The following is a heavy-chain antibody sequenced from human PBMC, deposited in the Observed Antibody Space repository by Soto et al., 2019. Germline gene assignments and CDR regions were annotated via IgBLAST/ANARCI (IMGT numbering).Heavy chain of an antibody. CDR1: GYTFTGYY. Sequence: GASVKVSCKTSGYTFTGYYIHWVRQAPGQGLEWMGWINPNSGDAKYAQKFQGRVTMTRDPSTAYMQLSTLSSDDTAVYYCARDRGTYYDFWSGYPQLYYVDYWGQGTQFTVSS. J-gene: IGHJ4*02. V-gene: IGHV1-2*02. CDR3: ARDRGTYYDFWSGYPQLYYVDY. D-gene: IGHD3-3*01. CDR2: INPNSGDA.